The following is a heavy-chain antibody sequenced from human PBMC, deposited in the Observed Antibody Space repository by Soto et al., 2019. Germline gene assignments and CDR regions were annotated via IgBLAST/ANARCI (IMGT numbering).Heavy chain of an antibody. J-gene: IGHJ6*02. D-gene: IGHD4-17*01. CDR1: GGSISSGGYS. CDR2: IYHSGST. V-gene: IGHV4-30-2*01. CDR3: GRAHYGDYGYGMDV. Sequence: SETLSLTCAGSGGSISSGGYSWGWIRQPPGKGLEWIGYIYHSGSTYYNPSLKSRVTISVDRSKNQFSLKLSSVTAADTAVYYCGRAHYGDYGYGMDVWGQGTTVTVSS.